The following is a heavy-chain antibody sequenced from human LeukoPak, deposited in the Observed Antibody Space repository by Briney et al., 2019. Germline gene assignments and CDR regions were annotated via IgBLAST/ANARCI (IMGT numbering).Heavy chain of an antibody. CDR3: ATVTPRGSSGWYY. Sequence: ASVKVSCKASGYTFSSFGFSWVRQAPGQGLEWMGWISAYNGNTKYAQKFQGRVTMTTDTSTSTAYMELRSLRSEDTAVYYCATVTPRGSSGWYYWGQGTLVTVSS. CDR2: ISAYNGNT. V-gene: IGHV1-18*01. D-gene: IGHD6-19*01. J-gene: IGHJ4*02. CDR1: GYTFSSFG.